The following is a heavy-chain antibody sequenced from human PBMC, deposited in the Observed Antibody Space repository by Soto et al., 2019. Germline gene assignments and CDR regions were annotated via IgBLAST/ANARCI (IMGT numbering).Heavy chain of an antibody. D-gene: IGHD5-18*01. CDR1: GFAFSSYA. CDR3: ARYIPGVRYYGMDV. V-gene: IGHV3-23*01. J-gene: IGHJ6*02. Sequence: SGGSLRLSCAASGFAFSSYAMKWVRQAPGKGLEWVSLIGESGTPTYYADSVKGRFTISRDNSGNTLFLEMYSLRAEDTAVYYCARYIPGVRYYGMDVWGQGTTVTVS. CDR2: IGESGTPT.